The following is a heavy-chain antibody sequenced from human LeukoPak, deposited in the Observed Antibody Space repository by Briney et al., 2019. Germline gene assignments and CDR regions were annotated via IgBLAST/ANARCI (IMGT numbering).Heavy chain of an antibody. CDR3: ARGRTSHEMSFDY. CDR2: IYYSGST. V-gene: IGHV4-31*03. CDR1: GGSISSGGYY. D-gene: IGHD1-14*01. Sequence: SQTLALTCTVCGGSISSGGYYWRWIRQHPGKGLEWIRYIYYSGSTYYNPSLKSRVTISVDTSKNQFSLKLSSVTAADTAVYYCARGRTSHEMSFDYWGQGTLVTVSS. J-gene: IGHJ4*02.